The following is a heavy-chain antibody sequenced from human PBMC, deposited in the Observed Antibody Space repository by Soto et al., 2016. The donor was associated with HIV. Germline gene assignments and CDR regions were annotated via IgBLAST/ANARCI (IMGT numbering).Heavy chain of an antibody. D-gene: IGHD3-22*01. CDR3: AKSGNSSGYYYRNWFDP. V-gene: IGHV3-23*01. J-gene: IGHJ5*02. CDR2: ISGSGGST. Sequence: EVQLLESGGGLVQPGGSLRLSCAASGFTFSSSAMSRVRQAPGKGLEWVSAISGSGGSTYYADSLKGRFAISRDNSKNTLYLQMNSLRAEDTAVYYCAKSGNSSGYYYRNWFDPWGQGTLVTVSS. CDR1: GFTFSSSA.